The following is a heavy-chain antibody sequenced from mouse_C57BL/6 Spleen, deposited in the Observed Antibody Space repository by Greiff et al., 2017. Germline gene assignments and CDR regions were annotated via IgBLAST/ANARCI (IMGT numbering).Heavy chain of an antibody. CDR1: GYTFTSYW. V-gene: IGHV1-59*01. CDR3: AREDYYGSSRSMDY. D-gene: IGHD1-1*01. J-gene: IGHJ4*01. CDR2: IDPSDSYT. Sequence: QVQLQQPGAELVRPGTSVKLSCKASGYTFTSYWMHWVKQRPGQGLEWIGVIDPSDSYTNYNQKFKGKATLTVDTSSSTAYMQLSSLTSEDSAVDYCAREDYYGSSRSMDYWGQGTSVTVSS.